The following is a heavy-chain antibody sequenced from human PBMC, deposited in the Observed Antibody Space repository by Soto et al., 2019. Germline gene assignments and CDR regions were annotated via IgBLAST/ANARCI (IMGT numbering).Heavy chain of an antibody. Sequence: SETLSLRCAVYGGSLSDYSWSWIRQSPEKGLEWIGEINHGRSTKYNPSLKSRVTISVDTSKNQVYLILTSATAADTAVYRCAGGGGNSGYFFDYWGRGTLVTVSS. CDR3: AGGGGNSGYFFDY. CDR1: GGSLSDYS. V-gene: IGHV4-34*01. J-gene: IGHJ4*02. CDR2: INHGRST. D-gene: IGHD5-12*01.